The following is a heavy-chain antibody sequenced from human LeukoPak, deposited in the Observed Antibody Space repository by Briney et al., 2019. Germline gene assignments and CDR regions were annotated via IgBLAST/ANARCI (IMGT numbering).Heavy chain of an antibody. CDR1: GGSISSYY. CDR3: AREFFEYSSSSGGYYYYMDV. V-gene: IGHV4-59*01. Sequence: SETLSLTCTVSGGSISSYYWSWIRQPPGMGLEWIGYIYYSGSTNYNPSLKSRVTTSVDTSKNQFSLKLSSVTAADTAVYYCAREFFEYSSSSGGYYYYMDVWGKGTTVTVSS. D-gene: IGHD6-6*01. CDR2: IYYSGST. J-gene: IGHJ6*03.